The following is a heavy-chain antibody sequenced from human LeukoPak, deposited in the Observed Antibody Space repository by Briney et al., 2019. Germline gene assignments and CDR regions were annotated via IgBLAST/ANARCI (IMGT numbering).Heavy chain of an antibody. CDR2: IYHSGST. J-gene: IGHJ4*02. D-gene: IGHD6-19*01. CDR1: GGSISSGSYY. V-gene: IGHV4-39*01. CDR3: ATSGWYLLPGVY. Sequence: SETLSLTRTVSGGSISSGSYYWSWIRQPPGKGLEWIGSIYHSGSTYYNPSLESRVTISVDTSKNQFSLKLSSVTAADTAVYYCATSGWYLLPGVYWGQGTLVTVSS.